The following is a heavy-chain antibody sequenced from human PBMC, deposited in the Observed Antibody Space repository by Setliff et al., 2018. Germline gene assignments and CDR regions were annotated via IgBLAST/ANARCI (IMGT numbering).Heavy chain of an antibody. V-gene: IGHV4-31*11. Sequence: PSETLSLTCVVSGGSISSGGYYWSWIRQHPGKGLEWIGYIYYSGNTYYNPSLKSRVTISVDTSKNQFSLKLSSVTAADTAVYYCAGNNAHLEWLFAWFDPWGQGTLVTVSS. CDR2: IYYSGNT. CDR1: GGSISSGGYY. J-gene: IGHJ5*02. CDR3: AGNNAHLEWLFAWFDP. D-gene: IGHD3-3*01.